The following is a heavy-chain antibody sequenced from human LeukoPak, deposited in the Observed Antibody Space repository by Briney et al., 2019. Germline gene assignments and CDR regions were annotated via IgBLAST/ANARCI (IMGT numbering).Heavy chain of an antibody. CDR2: ISGSGGST. Sequence: PGRSLRLSCAASGFTFSSYAMSWVRQAPGKGLEWVSAISGSGGSTYYADSVKGRFTISRDNSKNTLYLQMNSLRAEDTAVYYCAKGDIVVVPAAGFDPWGQGTLVTVSS. V-gene: IGHV3-23*01. J-gene: IGHJ5*02. D-gene: IGHD2-2*01. CDR1: GFTFSSYA. CDR3: AKGDIVVVPAAGFDP.